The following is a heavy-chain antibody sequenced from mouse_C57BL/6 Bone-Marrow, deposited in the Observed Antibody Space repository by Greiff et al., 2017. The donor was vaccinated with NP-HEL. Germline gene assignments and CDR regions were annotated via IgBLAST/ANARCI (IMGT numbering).Heavy chain of an antibody. CDR2: ISPGDGGT. CDR1: GFAFSGYC. D-gene: IGHD3-3*01. CDR3: ARGTRK. Sequence: VQLVESGAGLVQPGGSVKISCAASGFAFSGYCMNWVRQTPGKRLAWIGYISPGDGGTNYPGTFKGKSTLTADNSSSTAYMQISSLTSEDSAVYFCARGTRKWGQGTLVTVSA. J-gene: IGHJ3*01. V-gene: IGHV1-80*01.